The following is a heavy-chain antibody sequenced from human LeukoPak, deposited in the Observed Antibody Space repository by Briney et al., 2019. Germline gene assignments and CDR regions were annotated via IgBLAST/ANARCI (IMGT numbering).Heavy chain of an antibody. V-gene: IGHV3-30*02. CDR2: IRYDGSNK. CDR3: ARGPTATFDY. J-gene: IGHJ4*02. Sequence: GGSLRLSCAASGFTFSSYGMHWVRQAPGKGLEWVAFIRYDGSNKYYADSVKGRFTISRDNSKNTLYLQMNSLRAEDTAVYYCARGPTATFDYWGQGTLVTVSS. D-gene: IGHD5-18*01. CDR1: GFTFSSYG.